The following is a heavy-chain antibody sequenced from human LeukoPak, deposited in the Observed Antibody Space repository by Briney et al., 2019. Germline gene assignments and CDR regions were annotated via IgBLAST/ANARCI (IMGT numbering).Heavy chain of an antibody. V-gene: IGHV4-59*08. Sequence: PSETLSLTCTVSGGSIRNYFCNWIRQPPGKGLERIGNIYYTGSTNYNPSLKSRVTISVDTSKNEFSLQLSSVTAADTAVYYCARTYYDSDYWGQGTLVTVSS. CDR2: IYYTGST. CDR3: ARTYYDSDY. J-gene: IGHJ4*02. CDR1: GGSIRNYF. D-gene: IGHD3-22*01.